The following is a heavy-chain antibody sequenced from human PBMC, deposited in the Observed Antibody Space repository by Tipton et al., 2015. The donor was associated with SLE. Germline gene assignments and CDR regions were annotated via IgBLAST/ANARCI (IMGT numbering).Heavy chain of an antibody. CDR2: IYLSGLT. CDR3: ASVDDTVTTHFEH. V-gene: IGHV4-31*11. J-gene: IGHJ4*02. CDR1: GYFISSGYY. D-gene: IGHD4-17*01. Sequence: TLSLTCAVSGYFISSGYYWSWIRQLPGKGLEWIGYIYLSGLTSYNPSLNNRVSISVDTSNSQFSLKLSSVTAADTAIYYCASVDDTVTTHFEHWGQGTLVTVSS.